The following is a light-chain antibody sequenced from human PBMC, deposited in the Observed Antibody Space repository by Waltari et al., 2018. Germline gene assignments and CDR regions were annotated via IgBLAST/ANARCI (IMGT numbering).Light chain of an antibody. CDR1: SSDVGPSNY. V-gene: IGLV2-14*03. Sequence: QSALTQPASVSGSPGQSITISCTGTSSDVGPSNYVSWYQQYPGKAPKLIIYDVSYRPSGVSSRFSGSKSGNTASLTISGLHAEDEADYYCNSYTTISTWVFGGWTKLTVL. CDR3: NSYTTISTWV. CDR2: DVS. J-gene: IGLJ3*02.